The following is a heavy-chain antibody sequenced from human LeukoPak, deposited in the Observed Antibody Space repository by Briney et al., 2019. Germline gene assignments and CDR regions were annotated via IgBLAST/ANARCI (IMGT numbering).Heavy chain of an antibody. Sequence: AAVPVSCKASGYTFTCYGISWVRQAPGQGLEWMGWISAYNGNTNYAQKLQGRATMTTDTSTSTAYMELRSLRSDDTAVYYCATPYGYSSGWYDYYGMDVWGQGTTVTVSS. V-gene: IGHV1-18*01. CDR1: GYTFTCYG. J-gene: IGHJ6*02. CDR3: ATPYGYSSGWYDYYGMDV. D-gene: IGHD6-19*01. CDR2: ISAYNGNT.